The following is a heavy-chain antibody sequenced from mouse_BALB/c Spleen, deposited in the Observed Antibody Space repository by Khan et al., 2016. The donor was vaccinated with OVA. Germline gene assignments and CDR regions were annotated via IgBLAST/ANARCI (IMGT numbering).Heavy chain of an antibody. CDR1: GYTFTDYA. Sequence: QVQLQQSGPELVRPGVSVKISCKGSGYTFTDYAMHWVKQRHVKSLEWIGVISTYSGNTNYNQKFKGKATMNVDKSSSTAYMELTRLTSEDSAIYYCARPGLRRVSWVAYWGQGTLVTVSA. D-gene: IGHD2-2*01. CDR2: ISTYSGNT. J-gene: IGHJ3*01. CDR3: ARPGLRRVSWVAY. V-gene: IGHV1S137*01.